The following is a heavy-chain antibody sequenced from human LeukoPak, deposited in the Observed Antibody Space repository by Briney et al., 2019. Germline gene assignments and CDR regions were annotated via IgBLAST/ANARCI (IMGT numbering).Heavy chain of an antibody. D-gene: IGHD3-22*01. V-gene: IGHV3-49*04. CDR1: GFTFGYYA. CDR2: IRTKPYGGTK. Sequence: GLSLRLSCTTSGFTFGYYALSCVRQAPGKGLEWFGVIRTKPYGGTKEYAASVKGRFILSRDDYKSIAVLQMNSLKTEDTAVYSCARQISMNLMDVWGQGTTVIVSS. J-gene: IGHJ6*02. CDR3: ARQISMNLMDV.